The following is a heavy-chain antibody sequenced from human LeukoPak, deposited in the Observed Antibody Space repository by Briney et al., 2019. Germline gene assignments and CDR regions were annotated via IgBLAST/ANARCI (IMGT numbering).Heavy chain of an antibody. Sequence: GGSLRLSCAASGFTFSSYWMSWVRQAPGKGLEWVANIKQDGSEKYYVDSVKGRFTISRDNAKNSLYLQMSSLRAEDTAVYYCARDLADSSGYYGHYHYYMDVWGKGTTVTVSS. D-gene: IGHD3-22*01. J-gene: IGHJ6*03. CDR3: ARDLADSSGYYGHYHYYMDV. CDR2: IKQDGSEK. CDR1: GFTFSSYW. V-gene: IGHV3-7*01.